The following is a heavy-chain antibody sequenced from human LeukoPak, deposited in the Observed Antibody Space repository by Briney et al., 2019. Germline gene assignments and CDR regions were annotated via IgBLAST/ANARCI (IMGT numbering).Heavy chain of an antibody. D-gene: IGHD5-18*01. Sequence: GGALRLSCAASGFTLSSYSLNWVRHAPGKGLEWVSSISGSSSYIYYADSLKGRFTISRDNTKNSLYLQMNSLRGEDTAVYYCARGGYSFGFKWDYFDYWGQGTLVTVSS. CDR2: ISGSSSYI. CDR3: ARGGYSFGFKWDYFDY. J-gene: IGHJ4*02. V-gene: IGHV3-21*01. CDR1: GFTLSSYS.